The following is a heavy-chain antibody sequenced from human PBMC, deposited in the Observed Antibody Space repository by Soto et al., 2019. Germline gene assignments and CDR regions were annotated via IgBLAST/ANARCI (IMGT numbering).Heavy chain of an antibody. D-gene: IGHD1-26*01. J-gene: IGHJ4*02. CDR1: GFTFSSYA. CDR2: ISGSGGST. CDR3: AKSGSYYFLAPSDY. V-gene: IGHV3-23*01. Sequence: GGSLRLSCAASGFTFSSYAMSWVRQAPGKGLEWVSAISGSGGSTYYADSVKGRFTISRDNSKNTLDLQMNSLRAEDTAVYYCAKSGSYYFLAPSDYWGQGTLVTVSS.